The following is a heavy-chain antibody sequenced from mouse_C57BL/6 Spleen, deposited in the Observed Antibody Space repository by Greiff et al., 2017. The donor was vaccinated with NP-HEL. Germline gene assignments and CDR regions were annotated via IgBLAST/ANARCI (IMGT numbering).Heavy chain of an antibody. Sequence: DVHLVESGGGLVKPGGSLKLSCAASGFTFSDYGMHWVRQAPEKGLEWVAYISRGSSTIYYADTVKGRFTISRDNAKNTLFLQMTSLRSEDTAMYYCARDDGPFDYWGQGTTLTVSS. CDR2: ISRGSSTI. CDR1: GFTFSDYG. V-gene: IGHV5-17*01. CDR3: ARDDGPFDY. D-gene: IGHD2-3*01. J-gene: IGHJ2*01.